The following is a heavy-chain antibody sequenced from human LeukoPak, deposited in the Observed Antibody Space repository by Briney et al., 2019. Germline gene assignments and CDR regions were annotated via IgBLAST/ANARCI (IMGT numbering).Heavy chain of an antibody. J-gene: IGHJ6*03. CDR3: ARGAVAGTYYYYYMDV. D-gene: IGHD6-19*01. CDR2: IIPIFGTA. V-gene: IGHV1-69*05. Sequence: SVKVSCKASGGTFSSYAISWVRQAPGQGLEWMGGIIPIFGTANYAQKFQGRVTITTDGSTSTAYMELSSLRSEDTAVYYCARGAVAGTYYYYYMDVWGKGTTVTVSS. CDR1: GGTFSSYA.